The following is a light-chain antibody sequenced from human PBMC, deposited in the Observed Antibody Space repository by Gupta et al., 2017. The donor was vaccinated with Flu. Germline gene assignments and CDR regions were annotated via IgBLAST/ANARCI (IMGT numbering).Light chain of an antibody. Sequence: QSVLTQPPSTSGTPGARVTISCSGSSSNIGSNTVNWYQQLPGTAPKLLIYSNIQRPSGVPDRFSGSKSGTSAALAISGLQSEEEADYYCAAWDDSLNGVVFGGGTKLTVL. V-gene: IGLV1-44*01. J-gene: IGLJ2*01. CDR2: SNI. CDR3: AAWDDSLNGVV. CDR1: SSNIGSNT.